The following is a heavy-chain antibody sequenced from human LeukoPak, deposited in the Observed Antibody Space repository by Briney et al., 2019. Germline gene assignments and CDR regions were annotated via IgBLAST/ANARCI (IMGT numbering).Heavy chain of an antibody. CDR3: AKERRVVITLDAFDI. CDR1: GFTFSSYG. D-gene: IGHD3-22*01. Sequence: GGSLRLSCAASGFTFSSYGMSWVRQAPGKGLEWVSAISGSGGSTYCADSVKGRFTISRDNSKNTLYLQMNSLRAEDTAVYYCAKERRVVITLDAFDIWGQGTMVTVSS. J-gene: IGHJ3*02. CDR2: ISGSGGST. V-gene: IGHV3-23*01.